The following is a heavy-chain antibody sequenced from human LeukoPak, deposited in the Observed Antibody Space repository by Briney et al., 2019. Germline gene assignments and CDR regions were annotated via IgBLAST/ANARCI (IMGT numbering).Heavy chain of an antibody. J-gene: IGHJ6*02. D-gene: IGHD2-15*01. CDR1: GYTFTGYY. CDR2: IIPILGIA. V-gene: IGHV1-69*04. Sequence: GASVKVSCKASGYTFTGYYMHWVRQAPGQGLEWMGRIIPILGIANYAQKFQGRVTITADKSTSTAYMELSSLRSEDTAVYYCARDECSGGSCHRGNYYGMDVWGQGTTVTVSS. CDR3: ARDECSGGSCHRGNYYGMDV.